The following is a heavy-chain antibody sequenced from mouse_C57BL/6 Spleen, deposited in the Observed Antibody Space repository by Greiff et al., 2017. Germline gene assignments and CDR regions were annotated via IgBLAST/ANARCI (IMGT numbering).Heavy chain of an antibody. J-gene: IGHJ2*01. CDR1: GYSITSGYY. V-gene: IGHV3-6*01. CDR2: ISYDGSN. Sequence: EVKLQESGPGLVKPSQSLSLTCSVTGYSITSGYYWNWIRQFPGNKLEWMGYISYDGSNNYNPSLKKRISITRDTSKNQFFLKLNSVTTEDTATYYCARTGTGYYFDYWGQGTTLTVSS. CDR3: ARTGTGYYFDY. D-gene: IGHD4-1*01.